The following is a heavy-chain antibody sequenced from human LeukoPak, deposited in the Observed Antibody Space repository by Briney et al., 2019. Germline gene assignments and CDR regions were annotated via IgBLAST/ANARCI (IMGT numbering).Heavy chain of an antibody. CDR1: GFTFTDYW. CDR3: ARAYCSSTRCSYYFDS. J-gene: IGHJ4*02. V-gene: IGHV3-21*01. CDR2: ISSSSTYI. D-gene: IGHD2-2*01. Sequence: PGGSLRLSCEVSGFTFTDYWMNWVRQAPGKGLEWISSISSSSTYIYYADSVKGRFTISRDNAKNSLYLQMNSLRAEDTAVYYCARAYCSSTRCSYYFDSWGQGTLVTVSS.